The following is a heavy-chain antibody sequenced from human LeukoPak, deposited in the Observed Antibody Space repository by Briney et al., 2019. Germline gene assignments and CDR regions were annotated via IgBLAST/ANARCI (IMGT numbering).Heavy chain of an antibody. D-gene: IGHD3-22*01. V-gene: IGHV1-2*02. CDR3: ARDFLRYYYDSSAPFDY. CDR1: GYTFSGYY. CDR2: INPNSGGT. J-gene: IGHJ4*02. Sequence: ASVKVSCKASGYTFSGYYMHWVRQAPGQGLEWVGWINPNSGGTNYAQKLQGRVTMTTDTSTSTAYMELRSLRSDDTAVYYCARDFLRYYYDSSAPFDYWGQGTLVTVSS.